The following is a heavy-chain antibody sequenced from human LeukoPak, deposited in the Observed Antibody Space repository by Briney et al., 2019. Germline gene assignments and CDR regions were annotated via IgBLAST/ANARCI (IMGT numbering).Heavy chain of an antibody. V-gene: IGHV4-34*01. CDR1: GGSFSGYY. J-gene: IGHJ4*02. CDR3: ARGLGDILTGYQNGPGDY. D-gene: IGHD3-9*01. Sequence: SKTLSLTCAVYGGSFSGYYWSWIRQPPGKGLEWIGEINHSGSTNYNPSLKSRVTISVDTSKNQFSLKLSSVTAADTAVYYCARGLGDILTGYQNGPGDYWGQGTLVTVSS. CDR2: INHSGST.